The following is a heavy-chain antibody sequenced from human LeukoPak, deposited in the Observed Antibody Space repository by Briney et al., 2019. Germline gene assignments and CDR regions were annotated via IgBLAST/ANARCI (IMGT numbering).Heavy chain of an antibody. CDR3: ARSYYGSGSYYFDY. V-gene: IGHV3-53*01. Sequence: GGSLRLSCAASGFTVSSNYMSWVRQAPGKGLEWVSVIYSGGSTYYADSVKGRFTISRDNSKNTLYLQTNSLRAEDTAVYYCARSYYGSGSYYFDYWGQGTLVTVSS. CDR1: GFTVSSNY. D-gene: IGHD3-10*01. J-gene: IGHJ4*02. CDR2: IYSGGST.